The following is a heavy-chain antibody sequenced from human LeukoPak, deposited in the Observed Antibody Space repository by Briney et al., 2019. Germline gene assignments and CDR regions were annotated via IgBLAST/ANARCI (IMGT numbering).Heavy chain of an antibody. Sequence: GGSLRLSCAASGFTFSSYGMHWVRQAPGKGLEWVAFIRYDGSNKYYADSVKGRFTISRDNPKNTLYLQMNSLRAEDTAVYYCAKGNSRGYSSGSIPFGYWGQGTLVTVSS. CDR2: IRYDGSNK. J-gene: IGHJ4*02. V-gene: IGHV3-30*02. CDR3: AKGNSRGYSSGSIPFGY. CDR1: GFTFSSYG. D-gene: IGHD6-19*01.